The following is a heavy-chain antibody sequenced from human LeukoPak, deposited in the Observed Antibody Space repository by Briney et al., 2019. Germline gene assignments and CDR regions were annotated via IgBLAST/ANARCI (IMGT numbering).Heavy chain of an antibody. CDR1: GFTFSSYS. CDR2: ISSSSSTI. V-gene: IGHV3-48*01. CDR3: ARDQGIQLWLSEIDY. Sequence: GGSLRLSCAASGFTFSSYSMNWVRQAPGKGLEWVSYISSSSSTIYYADSVKGRFTISRDNAKNSLYLQMNSLRAEDTAVYYCARDQGIQLWLSEIDYWGQGTLVTVSS. D-gene: IGHD5-18*01. J-gene: IGHJ4*02.